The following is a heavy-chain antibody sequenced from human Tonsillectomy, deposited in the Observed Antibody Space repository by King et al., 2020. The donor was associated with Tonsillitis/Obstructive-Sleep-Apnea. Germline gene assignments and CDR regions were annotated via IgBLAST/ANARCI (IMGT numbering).Heavy chain of an antibody. V-gene: IGHV3-9*01. J-gene: IGHJ6*03. CDR1: GFTFDDFA. D-gene: IGHD5-12*01. CDR3: ATDISATSYYMDV. Sequence: VQLVQSGGGLVQPGRSLRLSCAASGFTFDDFAMHWVRQAPGKGLEWVSGISWNSGSIDYADSVKGRSTTSRDNAKNALYLQMNSLRAEDTALYYCATDISATSYYMDVWGKGTTVTVSS. CDR2: ISWNSGSI.